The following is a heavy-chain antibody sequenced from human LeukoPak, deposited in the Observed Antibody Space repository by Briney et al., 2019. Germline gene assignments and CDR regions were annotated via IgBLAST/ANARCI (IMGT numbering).Heavy chain of an antibody. J-gene: IGHJ3*01. V-gene: IGHV6-1*01. Sequence: SQTLSLTCAISGDSVSGNSTAYNWIRQSPSRGLEWLGRTYYRSKWHNDYAISVKSRITVNPDTSRNQLSLQLNSVTPEDTAVYYCARGGQGDGYSADEAFDFWGPGTMVTVSS. CDR2: TYYRSKWHN. CDR3: ARGGQGDGYSADEAFDF. D-gene: IGHD5-24*01. CDR1: GDSVSGNSTA.